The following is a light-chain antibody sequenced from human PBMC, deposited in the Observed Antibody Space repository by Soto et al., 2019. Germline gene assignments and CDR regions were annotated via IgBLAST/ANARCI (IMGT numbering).Light chain of an antibody. CDR1: QAISNY. J-gene: IGKJ5*01. Sequence: DIQMTQSPSFLSASVGDRVTITCRASQAISNYLNWYQQKPGKAPNLLIFGAKTLQSGVPSRFSGSGYGTDFTLTITTLQPEDVGIYYCQQCRATRLTFGQGTRLDI. CDR3: QQCRATRLT. CDR2: GAK. V-gene: IGKV1-39*01.